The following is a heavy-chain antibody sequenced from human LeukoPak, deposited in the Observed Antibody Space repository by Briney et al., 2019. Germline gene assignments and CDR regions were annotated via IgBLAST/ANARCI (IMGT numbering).Heavy chain of an antibody. Sequence: ASVKVSCKASGYTFTSYYMHWGRRAPGQGLEWMGIINPSGGSTSYAQKFQGRVTMTRDMSTSTVYMELSSLRSEDTAVYYCARQKSSSSWYFEVKFWFDPWGQGTLVTVSS. D-gene: IGHD6-13*01. J-gene: IGHJ5*02. V-gene: IGHV1-46*01. CDR2: INPSGGST. CDR1: GYTFTSYY. CDR3: ARQKSSSSWYFEVKFWFDP.